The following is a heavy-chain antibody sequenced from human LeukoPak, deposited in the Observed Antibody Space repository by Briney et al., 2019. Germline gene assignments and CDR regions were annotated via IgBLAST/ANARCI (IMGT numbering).Heavy chain of an antibody. CDR2: FDPEDGET. CDR1: GYTLTELS. J-gene: IGHJ3*02. V-gene: IGHV1-24*01. Sequence: ASVKVSCKVSGYTLTELSMHWVRQAPGKGLEWMGGFDPEDGETIYAQKFQGRVTMTEDTSTDTAYMELSSLRSEDTAVYYCATKLRPNWNDEIRAFDIWGQGTMVTVSS. D-gene: IGHD1-1*01. CDR3: ATKLRPNWNDEIRAFDI.